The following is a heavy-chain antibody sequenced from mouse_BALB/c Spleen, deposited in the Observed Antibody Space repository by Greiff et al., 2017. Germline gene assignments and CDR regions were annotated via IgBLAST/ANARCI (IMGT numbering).Heavy chain of an antibody. CDR1: GYSFTGYF. J-gene: IGHJ3*01. CDR2: INPYNGDT. Sequence: EVKLQESGPELVKPGASVKISCKASGYSFTGYFMNWVMQSHGKSLEWIGRINPYNGDTFYNQKFKGKATLTVDKSSSTAHMELRSLASEDSAVYYCARSKEGFAYWGQGTLVTVSA. V-gene: IGHV1-20*02. CDR3: ARSKEGFAY.